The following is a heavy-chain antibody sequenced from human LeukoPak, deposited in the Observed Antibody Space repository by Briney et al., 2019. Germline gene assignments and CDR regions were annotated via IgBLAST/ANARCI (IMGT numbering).Heavy chain of an antibody. V-gene: IGHV4-34*01. CDR2: INHSGST. CDR1: GGSFSGYY. Sequence: SETLSLTCAVYGGSFSGYYWSWIRQPPGKGLEWIGEINHSGSTNYNPSLKSRVTISVDTSKNQFSLKLSSVTAAGTAVYYCAISRSSSWYRGFDYWGQGTLVTVSS. CDR3: AISRSSSWYRGFDY. J-gene: IGHJ4*02. D-gene: IGHD6-13*01.